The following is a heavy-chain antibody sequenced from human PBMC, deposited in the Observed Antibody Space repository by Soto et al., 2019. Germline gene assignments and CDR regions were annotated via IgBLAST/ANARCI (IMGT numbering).Heavy chain of an antibody. CDR1: GESVIDYY. D-gene: IGHD3-10*01. CDR2: IYYTGST. V-gene: IGHV4-59*02. J-gene: IGHJ4*02. Sequence: SENLSLPCAVSGESVIDYYWSWIRQSPGKGLEWIGHIYYTGSTNYNPSLRSRVNMSQDTSKNQFSLKLASVTAADTAVYYCARSGYYGFVYWGQGALVTVSS. CDR3: ARSGYYGFVY.